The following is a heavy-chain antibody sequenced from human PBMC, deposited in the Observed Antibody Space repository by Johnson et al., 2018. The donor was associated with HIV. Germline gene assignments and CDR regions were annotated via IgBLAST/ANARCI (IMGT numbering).Heavy chain of an antibody. CDR2: LYSGGST. Sequence: VQLVESGGGLVQPGGSLRLSCVVSGFTVSSNYMSWVRQAPGKGLEWVSVLYSGGSTYYAASVKCRFTISRNNSKNPLNLQMKSRRAEDTAVYYFASSSYYDSSGFYAFYIWGQGTMVTVSS. J-gene: IGHJ3*02. D-gene: IGHD3-22*01. CDR3: ASSSYYDSSGFYAFYI. V-gene: IGHV3-66*01. CDR1: GFTVSSNY.